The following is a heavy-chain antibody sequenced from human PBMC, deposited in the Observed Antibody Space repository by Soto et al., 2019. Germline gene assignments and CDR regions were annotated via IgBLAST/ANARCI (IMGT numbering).Heavy chain of an antibody. Sequence: EVQLVESGGGWVQPGGSLRLSCGVSGFTISTYWMSWVRRTPGKGLEGVGNINQGGSENFYAGSVRGRFSISRDNARNTVYLQMKSLRAADTAVYFCARDRGNGYYGQDTWGMDVWGQGTTVTVSS. CDR1: GFTISTYW. J-gene: IGHJ6*02. CDR3: ARDRGNGYYGQDTWGMDV. D-gene: IGHD3-22*01. CDR2: INQGGSEN. V-gene: IGHV3-7*05.